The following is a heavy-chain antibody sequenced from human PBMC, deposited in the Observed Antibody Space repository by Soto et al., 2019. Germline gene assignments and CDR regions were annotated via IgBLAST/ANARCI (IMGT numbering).Heavy chain of an antibody. D-gene: IGHD3-16*02. CDR3: AHTTRIYYDYIWGSYRYTSFDY. J-gene: IGHJ4*02. CDR2: IYWDDDK. V-gene: IGHV2-5*02. Sequence: SGPTGEPTQTLTLTCTFSGFSLSTSGVGVGWIRQPPGKALEWLALIYWDDDKRYSPSLKSRLTITKDTSKNQVVLTMTNMDPVDTATYYCAHTTRIYYDYIWGSYRYTSFDYWGQGTLVTVSS. CDR1: GFSLSTSGVG.